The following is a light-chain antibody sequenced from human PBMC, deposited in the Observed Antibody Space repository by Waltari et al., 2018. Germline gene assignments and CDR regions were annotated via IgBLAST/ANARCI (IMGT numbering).Light chain of an antibody. Sequence: QSALTQPRSVSGSPGQSVTISCTGTSSDVGGYNYVSWYQQHPGKATQLMIYDVSKRPSGVPYRFSGSKSGNTASLTISGLQAEDEADYYCCSYAGSYTFVFGTGTKVTVL. V-gene: IGLV2-11*01. CDR3: CSYAGSYTFV. J-gene: IGLJ1*01. CDR1: SSDVGGYNY. CDR2: DVS.